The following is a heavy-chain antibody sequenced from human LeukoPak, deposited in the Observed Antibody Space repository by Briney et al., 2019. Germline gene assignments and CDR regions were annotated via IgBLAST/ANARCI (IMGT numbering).Heavy chain of an antibody. V-gene: IGHV4-4*07. D-gene: IGHD4-23*01. CDR2: IYIDGST. CDR1: GGSINNAY. J-gene: IGHJ4*02. Sequence: SETLSLTCTVSGGSINNAYWSWIRQPAGKGLEWIGRIYIDGSTNYNPSPNSRVTMSVDTSKNQFSLKLTSATAADTAVYYCARDPGGNYYYGGYYDYWGQGTLVTVSS. CDR3: ARDPGGNYYYGGYYDY.